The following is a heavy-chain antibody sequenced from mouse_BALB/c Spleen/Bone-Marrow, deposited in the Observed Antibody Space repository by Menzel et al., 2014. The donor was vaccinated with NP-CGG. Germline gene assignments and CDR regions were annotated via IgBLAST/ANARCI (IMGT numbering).Heavy chain of an antibody. V-gene: IGHV1S81*02. CDR3: ARNGNSPLYVMDY. J-gene: IGHJ4*01. D-gene: IGHD2-1*01. CDR1: GYTFTSYW. CDR2: INPSNGRT. Sequence: VQLQQSGAELVKPGASVKLSCKASGYTFTSYWMHWVKQRPGQGLEWIGEINPSNGRTNYNEKFKSKATLTVDKSSSTAYMKLSSLTSEDSAVYYCARNGNSPLYVMDYWGQGTSVTVSS.